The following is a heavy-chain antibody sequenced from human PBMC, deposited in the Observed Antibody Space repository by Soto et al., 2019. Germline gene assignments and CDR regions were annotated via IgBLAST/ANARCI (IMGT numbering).Heavy chain of an antibody. V-gene: IGHV3-53*01. CDR2: IYSGDYT. J-gene: IGHJ4*02. Sequence: GGSLRLSCAVSGFTVSNNYMSWVRQAPGKGLEGVSVIYSGDYTAYGDSVKGRFTISRDNAKNTLYLQMNSLRAEDTAVYYCASAMGATTSPFDYWGQGTLVTVSS. CDR3: ASAMGATTSPFDY. D-gene: IGHD1-26*01. CDR1: GFTVSNNY.